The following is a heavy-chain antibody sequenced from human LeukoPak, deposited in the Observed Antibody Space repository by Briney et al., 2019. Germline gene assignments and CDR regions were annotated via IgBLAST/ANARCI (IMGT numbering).Heavy chain of an antibody. V-gene: IGHV1-2*02. CDR3: ARDPIVQAGYYYGMDV. CDR2: INLNSGAT. J-gene: IGHJ6*02. CDR1: GYTFTAYY. Sequence: GASVKVSCKASGYTFTAYYMHWVRQAPGQGLEWMGWINLNSGATNYAQNFQGRVTMTADTSISTAYLDLSRLTSDDSAVYYCARDPIVQAGYYYGMDVWGQGTTVTVSS. D-gene: IGHD2/OR15-2a*01.